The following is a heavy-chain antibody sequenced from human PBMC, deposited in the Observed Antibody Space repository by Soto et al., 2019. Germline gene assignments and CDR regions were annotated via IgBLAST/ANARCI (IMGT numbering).Heavy chain of an antibody. CDR2: ISVYNGNT. J-gene: IGHJ4*02. Sequence: QVKLVQSGTEVKKPGASIKVSCKASGYSFVTSGMTWVRQAPGQGLEWMGWISVYNGNTNYDQKLQDRVTMTTDTSTNTAYLEVRNLRSDDTAVYYCARAGQYYDASGYADLGQGTLVTVSS. V-gene: IGHV1-18*01. CDR1: GYSFVTSG. CDR3: ARAGQYYDASGYAD. D-gene: IGHD3-22*01.